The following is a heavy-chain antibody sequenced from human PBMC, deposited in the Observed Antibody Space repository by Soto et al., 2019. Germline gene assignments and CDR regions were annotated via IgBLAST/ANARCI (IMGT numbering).Heavy chain of an antibody. CDR1: AGSISSGDYY. D-gene: IGHD2-21*02. V-gene: IGHV4-30-4*01. J-gene: IGHJ4*02. CDR2: IFYRGST. CDR3: ARSRVTQIDY. Sequence: QVQLQESGPGLVKPSQTLSLTCTVSAGSISSGDYYWSWIRQPPGKGLEWIGYIFYRGSTYYNPSLKSRVSISVDTSKNQFSLKLSSVTAADTGVYYCARSRVTQIDYWGQGTLVTVSS.